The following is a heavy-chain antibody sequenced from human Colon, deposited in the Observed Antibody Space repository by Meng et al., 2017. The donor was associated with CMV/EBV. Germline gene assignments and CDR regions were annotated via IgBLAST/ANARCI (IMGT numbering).Heavy chain of an antibody. D-gene: IGHD2-15*01. CDR2: ITTANAYK. CDR1: GFTFSSYG. J-gene: IGHJ4*01. CDR3: ARPLSPRSAYSALLAF. V-gene: IGHV3-21*06. Sequence: GGSLRLSCAASGFTFSSYGMHWVRQAPGKGLEWVSSITTANAYKSYAESVKGRFTISRDDAKSSLFLQMDSLRVDDTAVYYSARPLSPRSAYSALLAFWGQGTLVTVSS.